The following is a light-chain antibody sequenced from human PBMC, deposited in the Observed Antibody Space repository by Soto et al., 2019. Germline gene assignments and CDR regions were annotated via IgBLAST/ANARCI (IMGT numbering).Light chain of an antibody. CDR1: QTINNW. CDR2: DAS. CDR3: QQYSNYSPWT. V-gene: IGKV1-5*01. J-gene: IGKJ1*01. Sequence: IQMTQSPSTLSASVGDGVTITCRASQTINNWLAWYQQKPGKAPNLLIYDASILESGVPSRFSGSGSGTEFTLTISSLQPDDFATYYCQQYSNYSPWTFGQGTKV.